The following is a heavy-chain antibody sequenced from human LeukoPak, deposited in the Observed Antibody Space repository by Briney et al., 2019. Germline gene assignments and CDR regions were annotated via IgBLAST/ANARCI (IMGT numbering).Heavy chain of an antibody. J-gene: IGHJ4*02. Sequence: GGSLRLSCAASGFTFSNYWMHWVRQAPGKGLVWVSRINSDGIATGYADSVKGRFTISRDNAKNTLYLQMNSLRAEDTAVYYCSREIRPAGTDSWGQGTLVTVSS. V-gene: IGHV3-74*01. CDR2: INSDGIAT. CDR1: GFTFSNYW. D-gene: IGHD6-13*01. CDR3: SREIRPAGTDS.